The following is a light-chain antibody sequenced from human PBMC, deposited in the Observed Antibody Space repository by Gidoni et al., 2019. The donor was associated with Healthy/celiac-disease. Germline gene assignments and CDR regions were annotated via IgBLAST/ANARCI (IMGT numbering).Light chain of an antibody. CDR3: QQYGST. CDR1: QSGSSSY. V-gene: IGKV3-20*01. Sequence: EIVFSQSPRTLSLSPGESATLSGRSSQSGSSSYLAWYQEKPGQAPRLLIYGASSRATGIPDRCSGSGSGTDFTLTISRLEPEDFAVYYCQQYGSTFXQXTKVEIK. J-gene: IGKJ1*01. CDR2: GAS.